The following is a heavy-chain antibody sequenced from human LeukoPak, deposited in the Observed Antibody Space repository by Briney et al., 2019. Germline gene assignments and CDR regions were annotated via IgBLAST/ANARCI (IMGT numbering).Heavy chain of an antibody. D-gene: IGHD2-15*01. CDR1: GYTFTSYD. J-gene: IGHJ5*02. CDR3: AVLDIVVVVAAKDDNWFDP. V-gene: IGHV1-8*01. Sequence: ASVKVSCKASGYTFTSYDINWVRQATGQGLEWMGWMNPNSGNTGYAQKFQGRVTMTRNTSISTAYMELSRLRSDDTAVYYCAVLDIVVVVAAKDDNWFDPWGQGTLVTVSS. CDR2: MNPNSGNT.